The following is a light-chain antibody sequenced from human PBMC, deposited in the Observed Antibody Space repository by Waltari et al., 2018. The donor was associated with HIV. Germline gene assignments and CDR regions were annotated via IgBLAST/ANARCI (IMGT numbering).Light chain of an antibody. V-gene: IGLV1-44*01. CDR2: SNN. CDR3: AAWDDSLNGHVV. CDR1: SSTFGLNT. Sequence: QSVLTQPPSASGTPGPRVTIPCSGSSSTFGLNTVNWYQQRPGKAPKLLIYSNNQRPSGVPDRFSGSKSGTSASLAISGLQSEDEADYYCAAWDDSLNGHVVFGGGTKLTVL. J-gene: IGLJ2*01.